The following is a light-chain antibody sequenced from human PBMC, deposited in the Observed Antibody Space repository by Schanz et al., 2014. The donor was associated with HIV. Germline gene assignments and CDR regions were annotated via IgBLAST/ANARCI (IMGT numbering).Light chain of an antibody. Sequence: ETVVTQSPGTLSLSPGDRATLSCRASQSVSDSYLAWYQQKRDQPPRLVIYATSTRAVGIPDRFSGTGSGTDFTLTISRLEPEDFAVYYCHFFGNSGGTFGGGTKVEIK. J-gene: IGKJ4*01. V-gene: IGKV3-20*01. CDR3: HFFGNSGGT. CDR2: ATS. CDR1: QSVSDSY.